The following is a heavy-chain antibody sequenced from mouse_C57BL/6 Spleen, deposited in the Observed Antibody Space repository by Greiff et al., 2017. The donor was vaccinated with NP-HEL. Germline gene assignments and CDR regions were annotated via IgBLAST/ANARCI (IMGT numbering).Heavy chain of an antibody. CDR2: ISDGGGYT. CDR3: ARVGDGRAMDY. CDR1: GFTFSSYA. Sequence: EVKVEESGGGLVKPGGSLKLSCAASGFTFSSYAMSWVRQTPEKRLEWVATISDGGGYTYYHDNVKGRFTITRDNAKNNLYLQMSHLKSEDTARYYCARVGDGRAMDYWGQGTSVTVAS. J-gene: IGHJ4*01. V-gene: IGHV5-4*03.